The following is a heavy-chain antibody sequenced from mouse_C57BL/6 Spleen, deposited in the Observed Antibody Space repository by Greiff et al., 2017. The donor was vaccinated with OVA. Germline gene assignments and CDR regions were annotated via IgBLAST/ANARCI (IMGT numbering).Heavy chain of an antibody. CDR2: IDPSDSYT. V-gene: IGHV1-50*01. CDR3: ARCLGYGSSYGDYDV. D-gene: IGHD1-1*01. CDR1: GYTFTSYW. Sequence: QVQLQQPGAELVKPGASVKLSCKASGYTFTSYWMQWVKQRPGQGLEWIGEIDPSDSYTNYNQKFQGKATLTVDTSSSTAYMQLSSLTSEDSAVDYCARCLGYGSSYGDYDVWGTGTTVTVSS. J-gene: IGHJ1*03.